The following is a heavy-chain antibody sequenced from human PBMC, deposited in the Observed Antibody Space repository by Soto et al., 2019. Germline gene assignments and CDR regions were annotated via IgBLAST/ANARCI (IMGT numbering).Heavy chain of an antibody. Sequence: ASVKVSCKASGYTFTGYAMHWVRQAPGQRLEWMGWINAGNGNTKYSQKFQGRVTITRDTSANTAYMELSSLTSEDTAVYYCAGGSLDSKFGSGWYYFDFRGQGTLVNVSS. J-gene: IGHJ4*02. CDR3: AGGSLDSKFGSGWYYFDF. V-gene: IGHV1-3*01. CDR2: INAGNGNT. CDR1: GYTFTGYA. D-gene: IGHD6-19*01.